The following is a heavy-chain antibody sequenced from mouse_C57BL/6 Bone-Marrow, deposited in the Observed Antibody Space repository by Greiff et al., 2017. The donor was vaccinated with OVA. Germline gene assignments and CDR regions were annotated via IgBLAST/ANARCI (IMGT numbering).Heavy chain of an antibody. D-gene: IGHD1-1*01. CDR1: GYTFTSYW. Sequence: QVQLQQPGTELVKPGASVKLSCKASGYTFTSYWMHWVKQRPGQGLEWIGNINPSNGGTNYNEKFKSKATLTVDKSSSTAYMQLSSLTSEDSAVYYCASGGYYGSSPYYYAMDYWGQGTSVTVSS. V-gene: IGHV1-53*01. CDR2: INPSNGGT. CDR3: ASGGYYGSSPYYYAMDY. J-gene: IGHJ4*01.